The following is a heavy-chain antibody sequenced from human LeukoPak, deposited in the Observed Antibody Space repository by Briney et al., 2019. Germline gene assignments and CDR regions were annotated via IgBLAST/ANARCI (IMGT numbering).Heavy chain of an antibody. D-gene: IGHD3-22*01. CDR1: GFTFSSYA. Sequence: GGSLRLSCAASGFTFSSYAMHCVRQAPGKGLEWVAVISYDGSNKYYADSVRGRFTISRDNSKNTLYLQMNSLRAEDTAVYYCAREVVKWAAYYYDSSGYLDYWGQGTLVTVSS. J-gene: IGHJ4*02. CDR2: ISYDGSNK. V-gene: IGHV3-30-3*01. CDR3: AREVVKWAAYYYDSSGYLDY.